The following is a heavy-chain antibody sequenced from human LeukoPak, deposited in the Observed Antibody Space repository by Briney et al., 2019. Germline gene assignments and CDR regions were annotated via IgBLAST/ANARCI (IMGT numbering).Heavy chain of an antibody. Sequence: GGSLRLSCAASGFTFSSYGMHWVRQAPGKGLEWVAVISYDGSNKYYADSVKGRFTISRDNSKNTLYLQMNSLSAEDTAVYYCAKKVLWFGDTKYYGMDVWGKGTTVTVSS. CDR2: ISYDGSNK. J-gene: IGHJ6*04. D-gene: IGHD3-10*01. CDR3: AKKVLWFGDTKYYGMDV. CDR1: GFTFSSYG. V-gene: IGHV3-30*18.